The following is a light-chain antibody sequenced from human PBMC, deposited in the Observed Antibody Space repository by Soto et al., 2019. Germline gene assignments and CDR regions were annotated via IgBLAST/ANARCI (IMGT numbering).Light chain of an antibody. CDR1: SSDVGGYNY. CDR3: SSYTSSSAGV. CDR2: DVS. J-gene: IGLJ2*01. V-gene: IGLV2-14*01. Sequence: QSALTQPASVSGSPGQSITISWTGTSSDVGGYNYVSWYQQHPGKAPKLMIYDVSNRPSGVSNRFSGSKSGNTASLTISGLQAEDEADYYCSSYTSSSAGVFGGGTKLTVL.